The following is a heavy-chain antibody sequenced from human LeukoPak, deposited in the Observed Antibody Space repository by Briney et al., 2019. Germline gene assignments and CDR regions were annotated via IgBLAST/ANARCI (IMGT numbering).Heavy chain of an antibody. D-gene: IGHD1-1*01. J-gene: IGHJ6*03. CDR3: ARGPSRGKYYYMDV. Sequence: GGSLRLSCAASGLTFSSFDMNWVRQPTGQGLEWVSTIGTASDTYYPGSVEGRFTLSRDNAKNSLYLQMNSLTAGDTAVYYCARGPSRGKYYYMDVWGKGTTVTVSS. CDR2: IGTASDT. CDR1: GLTFSSFD. V-gene: IGHV3-13*01.